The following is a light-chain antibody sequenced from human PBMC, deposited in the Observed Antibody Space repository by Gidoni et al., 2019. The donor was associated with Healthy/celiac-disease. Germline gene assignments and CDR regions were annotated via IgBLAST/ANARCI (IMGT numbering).Light chain of an antibody. J-gene: IGLJ1*01. CDR2: EVS. Sequence: QSALTPPPSASGSPGQSVTIPCTGTSSDVGGYKYVSWYQQHPGKAPKLMIYEVSKRPSGVPDRFSGSKSGNTASLTVSGLQAEDEADYYCSSYAGSNNYVVGTGTKVTVL. CDR3: SSYAGSNNYV. V-gene: IGLV2-8*01. CDR1: SSDVGGYKY.